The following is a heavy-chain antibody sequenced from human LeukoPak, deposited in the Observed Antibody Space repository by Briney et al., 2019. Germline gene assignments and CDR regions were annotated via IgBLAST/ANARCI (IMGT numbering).Heavy chain of an antibody. CDR1: GGTFSSYA. J-gene: IGHJ4*02. CDR3: ARDRGLVVGYCSSTSCYHLDY. D-gene: IGHD2-2*01. CDR2: IIPIFGTA. V-gene: IGHV1-69*01. Sequence: SVKVSCKASGGTFSSYAISWVRQAPGQGLEWMGGIIPIFGTANYAQKFQGRVTITADESTSTAYMELSSLRSEDTAVYYCARDRGLVVGYCSSTSCYHLDYWGQGTLVTVSS.